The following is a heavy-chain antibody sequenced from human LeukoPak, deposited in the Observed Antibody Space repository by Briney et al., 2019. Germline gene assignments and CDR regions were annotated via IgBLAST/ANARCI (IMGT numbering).Heavy chain of an antibody. Sequence: SETLSLTCTVSGGSISSYYWSWIRQPAGEGLEWIGRIYTSGSTNYNPSLKSRVTMSVDTSKNQFSLKLSSVTAADTAVYYCARDPDYYDSSGYHYWYFDLWGRGTLVTVSS. CDR3: ARDPDYYDSSGYHYWYFDL. CDR1: GGSISSYY. V-gene: IGHV4-4*07. D-gene: IGHD3-22*01. CDR2: IYTSGST. J-gene: IGHJ2*01.